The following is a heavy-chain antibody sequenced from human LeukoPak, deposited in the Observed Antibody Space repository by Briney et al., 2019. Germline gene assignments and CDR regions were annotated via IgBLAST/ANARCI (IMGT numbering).Heavy chain of an antibody. J-gene: IGHJ5*02. CDR3: VRDRIGFDP. CDR1: GFTFNSYW. D-gene: IGHD3-16*02. Sequence: PGGSLRLSCAASGFTFNSYWMHWLRQVPGKGLVWVSRIDSDGSSTSYADSVKGRFTVSRDNAKNTVSLQMNSLRAEDTAVYYCVRDRIGFDPWGQGTLVTVSS. V-gene: IGHV3-74*01. CDR2: IDSDGSST.